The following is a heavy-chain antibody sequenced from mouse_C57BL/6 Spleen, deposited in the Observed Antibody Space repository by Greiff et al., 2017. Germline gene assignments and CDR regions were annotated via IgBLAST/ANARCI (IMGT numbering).Heavy chain of an antibody. CDR1: GYAFTNYF. CDR2: INPGSGGA. CDR3: AKAVYCDEDYFDY. V-gene: IGHV1-54*01. Sequence: QVQLKESGAELVRPGTSVKVSCKASGYAFTNYFIAWVKQRPGQGLEWLGVINPGSGGANYNEKFKGKAPLTADKSSSTAYMELRKQTSDDSADYVGAKAVYCDEDYFDYWGQGTTLTVSS. J-gene: IGHJ2*01. D-gene: IGHD2-13*01.